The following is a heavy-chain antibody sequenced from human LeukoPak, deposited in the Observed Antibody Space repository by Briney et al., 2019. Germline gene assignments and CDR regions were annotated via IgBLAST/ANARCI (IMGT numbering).Heavy chain of an antibody. D-gene: IGHD3-3*01. J-gene: IGHJ4*02. CDR1: GFTFGDYA. V-gene: IGHV3-49*04. CDR3: TRGEWPLDY. Sequence: GGFLRLSCTASGFTFGDYAMSWVRQAPGKGLEWVGFIRSKAYGGTTEYAASVKGRFTISRDDSKSIAYLQMNSLKTEDTAVYYCTRGEWPLDYWGQGTLVTVSS. CDR2: IRSKAYGGTT.